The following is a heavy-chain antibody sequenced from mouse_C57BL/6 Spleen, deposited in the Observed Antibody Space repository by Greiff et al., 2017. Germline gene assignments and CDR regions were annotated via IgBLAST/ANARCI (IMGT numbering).Heavy chain of an antibody. CDR2: IDPSDSYT. CDR1: GYTFTSYW. Sequence: VQLQESGAELVKPGASVKLSCKASGYTFTSYWMQWVKQRPGQGLEWIGEIDPSDSYTNYNQKFKGKATLTVDTSSSTAYMQLSSLTSEDSAVYYCARSNRYYFDYWGQGTTLTVSS. J-gene: IGHJ2*01. CDR3: ARSNRYYFDY. V-gene: IGHV1-50*01. D-gene: IGHD2-5*01.